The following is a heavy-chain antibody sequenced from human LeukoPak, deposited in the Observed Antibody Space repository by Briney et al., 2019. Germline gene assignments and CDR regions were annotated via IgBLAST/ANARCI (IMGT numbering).Heavy chain of an antibody. D-gene: IGHD3-10*01. Sequence: SETLSLTCSVSGGSISSSSYFWGWIRQPPGKGLEWIASVHYSGSTYYNPSLKSRLTISVDTSKNQFSLKVSSVTAADTAVYFCARQLYVSGSYYAPMDVWGKGTTVTISS. CDR2: VHYSGST. V-gene: IGHV4-39*01. J-gene: IGHJ6*03. CDR3: ARQLYVSGSYYAPMDV. CDR1: GGSISSSSYF.